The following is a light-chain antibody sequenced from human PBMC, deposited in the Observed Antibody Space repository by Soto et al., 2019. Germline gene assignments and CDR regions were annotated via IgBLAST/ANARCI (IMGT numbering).Light chain of an antibody. V-gene: IGLV2-14*01. J-gene: IGLJ1*01. Sequence: QSALTQPASVSGSPGQSITISCTGTSSDGGGYNYVSWYQQHPGKAPKLMIYEVSNRPSGVSNRFSGSKSGNTASLTISGLQAEDEADYYCSSYTSSSTYVFGTGTQLTVL. CDR3: SSYTSSSTYV. CDR2: EVS. CDR1: SSDGGGYNY.